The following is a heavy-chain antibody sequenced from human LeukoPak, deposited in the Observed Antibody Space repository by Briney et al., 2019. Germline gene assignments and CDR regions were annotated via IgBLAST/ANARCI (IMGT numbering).Heavy chain of an antibody. V-gene: IGHV1-18*01. J-gene: IGHJ6*03. D-gene: IGHD2-15*01. CDR2: ISAYNGNT. CDR1: GYTFTSYG. CDR3: ARADEEVVYMDV. Sequence: ASVKASCKASGYTFTSYGISWVRQAPGQGLEWMGWISAYNGNTNYAQKLQGRVTMTTDTSTSTAYMELRSLRSDDTAVSYCARADEEVVYMDVWGKGTTVTVSS.